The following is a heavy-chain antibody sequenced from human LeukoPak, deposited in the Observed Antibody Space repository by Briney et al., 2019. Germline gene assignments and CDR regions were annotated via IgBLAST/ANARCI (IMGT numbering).Heavy chain of an antibody. D-gene: IGHD5-24*01. CDR3: VGFGDGYNAVLDY. J-gene: IGHJ4*02. CDR1: GFTFDDYA. Sequence: GGSLRLSCAASGFTFDDYAMHWVRQAPGKGLEWVSGISWNSGSIGYADSVKGRFTISRDNAKNSLYLQMNSLRAEDTALYYCVGFGDGYNAVLDYWGQGTLVTVSS. CDR2: ISWNSGSI. V-gene: IGHV3-9*01.